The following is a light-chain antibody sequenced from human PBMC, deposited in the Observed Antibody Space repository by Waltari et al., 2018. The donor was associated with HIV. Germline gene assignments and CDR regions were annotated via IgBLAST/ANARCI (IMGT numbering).Light chain of an antibody. Sequence: QSALTQPASVSGSPGQSTTISCTGTSNDVGGSKYVSWYHQHPGKAPKVVIYEVSNRPSGVSNRFSGSKSGNTASLTISGLQAEDEADYYCSSYASTSTRVFGGGTKLTVL. CDR2: EVS. J-gene: IGLJ3*02. CDR3: SSYASTSTRV. CDR1: SNDVGGSKY. V-gene: IGLV2-14*01.